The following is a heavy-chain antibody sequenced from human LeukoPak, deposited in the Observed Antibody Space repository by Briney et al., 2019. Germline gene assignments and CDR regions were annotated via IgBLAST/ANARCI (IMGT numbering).Heavy chain of an antibody. D-gene: IGHD1-26*01. CDR2: INHSGST. J-gene: IGHJ5*02. V-gene: IGHV4-34*01. CDR3: ARRAHGWEVSQNWFDP. CDR1: GGSFSGYY. Sequence: SETLSLTCAVYGGSFSGYYWSWIRQPPGKGLEWIGEINHSGSTNYNPSLKSRVTISLDTSKNQFSLKLNSVTAADTAVYYCARRAHGWEVSQNWFDPWGQGTLVTVSS.